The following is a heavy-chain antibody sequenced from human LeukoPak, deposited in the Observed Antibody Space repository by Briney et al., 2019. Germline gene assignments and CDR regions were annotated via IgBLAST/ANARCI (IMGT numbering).Heavy chain of an antibody. J-gene: IGHJ4*02. CDR1: GFTFSSYA. D-gene: IGHD3-9*01. Sequence: RGSLRLSCAASGFTFSSYAMSWVRQAPGKGLEWVSAISGSGGSTYYADSVKGWFTISRDNSKNTLYLQMNSLRAEDTAAYYCAKGSFHYDILTGYADYFDYWGQGTLVTVSS. V-gene: IGHV3-23*01. CDR3: AKGSFHYDILTGYADYFDY. CDR2: ISGSGGST.